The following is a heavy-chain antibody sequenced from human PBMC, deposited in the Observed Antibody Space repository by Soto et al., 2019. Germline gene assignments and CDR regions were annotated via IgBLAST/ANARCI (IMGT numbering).Heavy chain of an antibody. CDR1: GVTFSSYA. V-gene: IGHV3-23*01. J-gene: IGHJ4*02. Sequence: DVQLLESGGGLVQPGGSLRLSCAASGVTFSSYAMSWVRQAPGKGLEWVSVISGSGGSTYYADSVKGRFTISRDNSKNTLYLQMNSLRAEDTAVYYCARRSSGRYFDYWGQGTLVTVSS. CDR3: ARRSSGRYFDY. D-gene: IGHD6-19*01. CDR2: ISGSGGST.